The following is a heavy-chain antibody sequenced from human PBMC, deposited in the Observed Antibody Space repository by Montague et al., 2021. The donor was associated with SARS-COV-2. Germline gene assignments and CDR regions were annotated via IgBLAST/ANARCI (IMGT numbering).Heavy chain of an antibody. D-gene: IGHD3-9*01. V-gene: IGHV3-15*01. CDR1: GFTFSNAW. CDR2: IKSKTDGGTT. Sequence: SLSLSCSASGFTFSNAWMSWVRQAPGKGLEWVGRIKSKTDGGTTDYAAPVKGRFTISRDDSKNTLYLQMNSLKTEDTAVYYCTTDRRYFDWLLRDYYYYYGMDVWGQGTTVTVSS. CDR3: TTDRRYFDWLLRDYYYYYGMDV. J-gene: IGHJ6*02.